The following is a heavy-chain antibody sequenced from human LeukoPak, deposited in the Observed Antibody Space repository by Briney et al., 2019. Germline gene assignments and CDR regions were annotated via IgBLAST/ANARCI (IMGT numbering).Heavy chain of an antibody. V-gene: IGHV3-48*01. CDR2: ISTSSSTI. CDR3: ARTIAEAARFDY. Sequence: PGGSLRLSCAASGFTFSSYNMNWVRQAPGKGLERVSHISTSSSTIYYADSVRGRFTIPRDNAKNSLYLQMNSLRAEDTAVYYCARTIAEAARFDYWGQGTLVTVSS. J-gene: IGHJ4*02. D-gene: IGHD6-13*01. CDR1: GFTFSSYN.